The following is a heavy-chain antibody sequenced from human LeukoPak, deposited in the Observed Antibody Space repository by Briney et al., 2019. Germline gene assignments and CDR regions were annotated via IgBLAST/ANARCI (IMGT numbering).Heavy chain of an antibody. CDR2: MNPNSGNT. J-gene: IGHJ6*02. CDR3: ARNYIAVAGQDYYYGMDV. V-gene: IGHV1-8*01. Sequence: GASVKVSCKASGYTFTSYDINWVRQATGQGLEWMGWMNPNSGNTGYAQKFQGRVTMTRNTSISTAYMELSSLRSEDTAVYYCARNYIAVAGQDYYYGMDVWGQGTTVTVSS. D-gene: IGHD6-19*01. CDR1: GYTFTSYD.